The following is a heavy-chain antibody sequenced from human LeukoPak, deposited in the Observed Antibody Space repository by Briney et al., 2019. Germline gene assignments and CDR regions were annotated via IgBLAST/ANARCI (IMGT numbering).Heavy chain of an antibody. V-gene: IGHV3-48*01. J-gene: IGHJ5*02. CDR1: VFTFSSYS. Sequence: GGALRLSCAASVFTFSSYSMNWVPQAPGKGLEWVSYISSSSSTIYYADSVKGRFTISRDNAKNSLYLQMNSLRAEDTAVYYCAREGDDYGDLNWFDPWGQGTLVTVSS. CDR3: AREGDDYGDLNWFDP. CDR2: ISSSSSTI. D-gene: IGHD4-17*01.